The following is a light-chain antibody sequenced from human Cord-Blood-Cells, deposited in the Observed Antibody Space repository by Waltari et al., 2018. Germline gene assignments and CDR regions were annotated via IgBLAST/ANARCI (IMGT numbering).Light chain of an antibody. CDR1: NIGSQS. J-gene: IGLJ3*02. V-gene: IGLV3-21*04. CDR3: QVWDSSSDHRV. Sequence: SYVLTQPPSVSVAPGKTARITCGGNNIGSQSVHLYQQKPGQAPVLVIYYDSDRPSGIPERFSGSNAGNTATLTISRVEAGDEADYYCQVWDSSSDHRVFGGGTKLTVL. CDR2: YDS.